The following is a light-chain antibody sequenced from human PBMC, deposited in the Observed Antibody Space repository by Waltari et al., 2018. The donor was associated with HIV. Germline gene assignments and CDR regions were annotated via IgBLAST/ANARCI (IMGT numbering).Light chain of an antibody. CDR1: QAISSW. CDR3: QQADGLPWT. V-gene: IGKV1-12*01. Sequence: DIQMTQSPFFVSASVGDRVTITCRASQAISSWLTWYQQRPGAAPKLLIYASSTLQSGVRPRFSGGRSGANFTLTISSLQPEDFATYFCQQADGLPWTFGQGTKVEMK. J-gene: IGKJ1*01. CDR2: ASS.